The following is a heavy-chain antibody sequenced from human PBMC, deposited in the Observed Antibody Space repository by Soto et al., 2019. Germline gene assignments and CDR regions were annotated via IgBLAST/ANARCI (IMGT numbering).Heavy chain of an antibody. CDR3: ARGGGSLNF. Sequence: GGSLRLSCEVSGFSFSISAMNWVRQAPGKGLEWVSSINSGSTSVRYADSVKGRFTISRDNANNSLSLHMNSLRVEDTAVYYCARGGGSLNFWGQGTLDIVSA. CDR2: INSGSTSV. V-gene: IGHV3-21*01. J-gene: IGHJ4*02. CDR1: GFSFSISA. D-gene: IGHD2-15*01.